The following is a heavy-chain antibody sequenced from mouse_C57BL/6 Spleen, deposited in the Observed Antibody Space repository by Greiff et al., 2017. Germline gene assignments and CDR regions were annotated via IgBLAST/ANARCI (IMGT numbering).Heavy chain of an antibody. J-gene: IGHJ2*01. V-gene: IGHV5-4*01. D-gene: IGHD2-2*01. CDR2: ISDGGSYT. Sequence: EVKLVESGGGLVKPGGSLKLSCAASGFTFSSYAMSWVRQTPEKRLEWVATISDGGSYTYYPDNVKGRFTISRDNAKNNLYLQMSHLKSEDTAMYYCARERAYGYDADFDYWGQGTTLTVSS. CDR3: ARERAYGYDADFDY. CDR1: GFTFSSYA.